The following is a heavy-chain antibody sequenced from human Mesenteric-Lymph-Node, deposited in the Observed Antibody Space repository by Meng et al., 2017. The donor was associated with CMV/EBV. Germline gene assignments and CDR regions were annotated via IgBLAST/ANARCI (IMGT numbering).Heavy chain of an antibody. Sequence: LSLTCAASGFTFSSYEMNWVRQAPGKGLEWVSYISSSGSTIYYADSVKGRFTISRDNAKNSLYLQMNSLRAEDTAVYYCARDYYGYSNYWGQGTLVTVSS. V-gene: IGHV3-48*03. D-gene: IGHD3-22*01. CDR2: ISSSGSTI. J-gene: IGHJ4*02. CDR1: GFTFSSYE. CDR3: ARDYYGYSNY.